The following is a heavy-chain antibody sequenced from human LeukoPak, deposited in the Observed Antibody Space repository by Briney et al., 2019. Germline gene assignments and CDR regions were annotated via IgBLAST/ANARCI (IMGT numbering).Heavy chain of an antibody. Sequence: GGSLRLSCAASGFTFSSYGMHWVRQAPGKGLEWVAVIWYDGSNKYYADSVKGRFTISRGNSKNTLYLQMNSLRAEDTAVYYCARWIDEDYYYYGMDVWGQGTTVTVSS. CDR3: ARWIDEDYYYYGMDV. V-gene: IGHV3-33*01. D-gene: IGHD2-2*03. J-gene: IGHJ6*02. CDR1: GFTFSSYG. CDR2: IWYDGSNK.